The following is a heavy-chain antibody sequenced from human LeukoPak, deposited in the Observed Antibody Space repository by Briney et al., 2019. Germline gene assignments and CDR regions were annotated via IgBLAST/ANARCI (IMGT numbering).Heavy chain of an antibody. Sequence: SETLSLTCTVSGGSISSSSYYWGWIRQPPGKGLEWIGSIYYSGSTYYNPSLKSRVTISVDTSKNQFSLKLSSVTAADTAVYYCARYEPLLDSYYYYFDYWGQGTLVTVSS. D-gene: IGHD1-26*01. V-gene: IGHV4-39*01. CDR1: GGSISSSSYY. CDR2: IYYSGST. J-gene: IGHJ4*02. CDR3: ARYEPLLDSYYYYFDY.